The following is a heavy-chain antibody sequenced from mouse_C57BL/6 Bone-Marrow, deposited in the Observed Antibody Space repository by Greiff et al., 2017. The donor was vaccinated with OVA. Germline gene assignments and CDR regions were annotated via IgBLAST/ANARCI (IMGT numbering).Heavy chain of an antibody. CDR2: IYPGGGYT. V-gene: IGHV1-63*01. D-gene: IGHD2-3*01. J-gene: IGHJ2*01. Sequence: QVQLKESGAELVRPGTSVKMSCKASGYTFTNYWIGWVKQRPGHGLEWIGDIYPGGGYTNYNEKFKGKATLTADKSSSTAYMQFSSLTSEDSAIYYCARKRASYDGYDYWGQGTTLTVSS. CDR3: ARKRASYDGYDY. CDR1: GYTFTNYW.